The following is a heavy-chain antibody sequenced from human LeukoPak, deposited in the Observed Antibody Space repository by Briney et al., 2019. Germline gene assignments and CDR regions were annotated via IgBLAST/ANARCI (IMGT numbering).Heavy chain of an antibody. CDR1: GFTFSDYY. CDR2: ISSSGSTI. D-gene: IGHD6-13*01. J-gene: IGHJ1*01. V-gene: IGHV3-11*01. Sequence: GGSLRLSCAASGFTFSDYYMSWIRQAPGKGLEWVSYISSSGSTIYYADSVKGRFTISRDNAKNSLYLQMNSLRAEDTALYHCARGPGIAAAEADFQHWGQGTLVTVSS. CDR3: ARGPGIAAAEADFQH.